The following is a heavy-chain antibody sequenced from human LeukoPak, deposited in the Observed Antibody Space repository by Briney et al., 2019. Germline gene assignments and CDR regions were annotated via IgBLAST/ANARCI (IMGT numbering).Heavy chain of an antibody. CDR3: ARYYDFWSGYYRDDAFDI. V-gene: IGHV3-64*01. CDR1: GGTFSSYA. CDR2: ISSNGGST. Sequence: SFKASGGTFSSYAMHWVRQAPGKGLEYVSAISSNGGSTYYSNSVKGRFTISRDNSKNTLYLQMGSLRAEDMAVYYCARYYDFWSGYYRDDAFDIWGQGTMVTASS. D-gene: IGHD3-3*01. J-gene: IGHJ3*02.